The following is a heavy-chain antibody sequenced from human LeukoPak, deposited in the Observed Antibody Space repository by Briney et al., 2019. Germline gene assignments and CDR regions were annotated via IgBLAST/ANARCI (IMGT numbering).Heavy chain of an antibody. CDR2: ITGSGDTI. V-gene: IGHV3-48*03. CDR1: GFTFSSYE. Sequence: GGSLRLSCSASGFTFSSYEMNWVRQAPGKGLEWISYITGSGDTIYYVDSVKGRFTISRDNAKNSLFLQMNSLTADDTAVYYCARERTTIVSGTTIGAHWGQGTLVTVSS. CDR3: ARERTTIVSGTTIGAH. D-gene: IGHD2/OR15-2a*01. J-gene: IGHJ4*02.